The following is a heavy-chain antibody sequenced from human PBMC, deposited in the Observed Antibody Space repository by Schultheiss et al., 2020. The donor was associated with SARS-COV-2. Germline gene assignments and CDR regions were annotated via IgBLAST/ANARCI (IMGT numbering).Heavy chain of an antibody. CDR2: INWNGGST. CDR1: GFTFGDYA. Sequence: GESLRLSCTASGFTFGDYAMSWVRQAPGKGLEWVSSINWNGGSTHYADSVKGRFTISRDNAKNSLYLRMNSLRAEDTALYRCARDLGIYDSSGYYYGAPGYWGQGTLVTVSS. D-gene: IGHD3-22*01. V-gene: IGHV3-20*01. J-gene: IGHJ4*02. CDR3: ARDLGIYDSSGYYYGAPGY.